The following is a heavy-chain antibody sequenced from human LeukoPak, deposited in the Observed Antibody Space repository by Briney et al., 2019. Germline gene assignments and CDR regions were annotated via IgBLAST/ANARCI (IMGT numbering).Heavy chain of an antibody. Sequence: ASVTVSCKASGYTFTSYYMHWVRQAPGQGLEWMGIINPSGGSTSYAQKFQGRVTMTRDTSTSTVYMELSSLRSEDTAVYYCARVADCGGDCRYSLYNWFDPWGQGTLVTVSS. J-gene: IGHJ5*02. D-gene: IGHD2-21*02. CDR1: GYTFTSYY. CDR3: ARVADCGGDCRYSLYNWFDP. CDR2: INPSGGST. V-gene: IGHV1-46*01.